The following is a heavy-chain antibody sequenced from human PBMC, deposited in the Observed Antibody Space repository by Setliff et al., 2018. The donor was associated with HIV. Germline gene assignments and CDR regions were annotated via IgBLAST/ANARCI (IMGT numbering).Heavy chain of an antibody. V-gene: IGHV4-4*07. CDR3: ARDWVTRSNYYGSGSPWYFDF. Sequence: SETLSLTCTVSGDSIGDYYWNWIRQLAGKGLEWIGRVYASAYSNYNPSLKSRVTMSVDTSQNQFSLKLRSVNAADTAVYYCARDWVTRSNYYGSGSPWYFDFWGRGILVTVS. CDR2: VYASAYS. J-gene: IGHJ2*01. CDR1: GDSIGDYY. D-gene: IGHD3-10*01.